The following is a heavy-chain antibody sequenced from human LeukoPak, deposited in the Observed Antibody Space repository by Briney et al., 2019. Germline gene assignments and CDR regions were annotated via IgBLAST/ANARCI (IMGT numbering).Heavy chain of an antibody. CDR2: FSGSGGST. V-gene: IGHV3-23*01. CDR1: GFTFSSYA. J-gene: IGHJ4*02. Sequence: PGGSLRLSCAASGFTFSSYAMSWVRQAPGKGLEWVSAFSGSGGSTYYADSVKGRFTISRDNSKNTLYLQMNSLRAEDTAVYYCARHLYYDSSRGGQGTLVTVSS. D-gene: IGHD3-22*01. CDR3: ARHLYYDSSR.